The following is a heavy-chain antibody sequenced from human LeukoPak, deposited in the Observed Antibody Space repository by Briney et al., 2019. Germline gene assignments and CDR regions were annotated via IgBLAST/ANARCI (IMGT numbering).Heavy chain of an antibody. Sequence: ASVKVSCTASGYTFTDYYINWVRQAPGQGLEWIGWINPNSGDTNYAQKFQDRVTMTRDTSISTAYIELNLLRSDDTAVFYCARGDYYGSPKVVAAWGQGTLVTVSS. D-gene: IGHD3-10*01. CDR1: GYTFTDYY. CDR3: ARGDYYGSPKVVAA. CDR2: INPNSGDT. J-gene: IGHJ5*02. V-gene: IGHV1-2*02.